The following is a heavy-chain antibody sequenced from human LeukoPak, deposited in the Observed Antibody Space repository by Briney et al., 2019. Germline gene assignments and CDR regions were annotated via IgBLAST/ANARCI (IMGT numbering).Heavy chain of an antibody. V-gene: IGHV5-51*01. Sequence: GESLKISCKGSGYSFTSYWIGWVRQMPGKGLEWMGIIYPRDSDTRYSPSFQGQVTISADKSISTAYLQWSSLKASDTAMYYCARSRYSSGWYNNFDYWGQGTLVTVSS. CDR3: ARSRYSSGWYNNFDY. CDR1: GYSFTSYW. CDR2: IYPRDSDT. D-gene: IGHD6-19*01. J-gene: IGHJ4*02.